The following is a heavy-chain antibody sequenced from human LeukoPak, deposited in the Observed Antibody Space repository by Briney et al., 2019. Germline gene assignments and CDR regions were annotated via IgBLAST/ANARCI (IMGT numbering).Heavy chain of an antibody. V-gene: IGHV4-59*01. CDR2: IYYSGST. D-gene: IGHD6-13*01. CDR3: ARFVSAAENNWFDP. J-gene: IGHJ5*02. CDR1: GGSISSYY. Sequence: SETLSLTCTVSGGSISSYYWSWIRQPPGKGLEWIGYIYYSGSTNYNPSPKSRVTISVDTSKNQFSLKLSSVTAADTAVYYCARFVSAAENNWFDPWGQGTLVTVSS.